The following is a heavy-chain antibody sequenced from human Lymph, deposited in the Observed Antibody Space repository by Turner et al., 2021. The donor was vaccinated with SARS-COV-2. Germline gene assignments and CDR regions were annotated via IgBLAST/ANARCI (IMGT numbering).Heavy chain of an antibody. CDR2: IYSGGTT. J-gene: IGHJ6*02. Sequence: EVQLVEAGGGLILPGGSLRRSCAASGIIVSRNYMNWVRRAEGKGLEWISVIYSGGTTYYADSVKGRFTISRDNSKNTLYLKMNSLGVEDTAVYYCARDLGTYGMDVWGQGTTVTVSS. D-gene: IGHD6-13*01. CDR1: GIIVSRNY. CDR3: ARDLGTYGMDV. V-gene: IGHV3-53*01.